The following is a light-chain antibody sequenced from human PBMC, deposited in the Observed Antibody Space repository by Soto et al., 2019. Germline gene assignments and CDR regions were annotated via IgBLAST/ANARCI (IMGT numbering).Light chain of an antibody. CDR2: AAS. CDR1: QGISSY. Sequence: DIQCTQSPSFLSASVGDRATITCRASQGISSYLAWYQQKPGEVPKLLIYAASTLQSGVPSRFSGSGYGTDFTPTISRLQPDDFATYYRQQYNTSSTFGQGTQLEIK. V-gene: IGKV1-27*01. J-gene: IGKJ5*01. CDR3: QQYNTSST.